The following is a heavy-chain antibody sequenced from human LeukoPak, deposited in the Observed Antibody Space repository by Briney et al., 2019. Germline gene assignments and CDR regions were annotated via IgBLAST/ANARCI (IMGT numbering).Heavy chain of an antibody. CDR3: ARGGDYEGTYYMDV. CDR1: GFSFTSYA. J-gene: IGHJ6*03. CDR2: IYSGGST. Sequence: GGSLRLSCATSGFSFTSYAFHRVRQAPGKGLEWVSVIYSGGSTYYADSVKGRFTISRDNSKNTLYLQMNSLRAEDTAVYYCARGGDYEGTYYMDVWGKGTTVTISS. D-gene: IGHD4-17*01. V-gene: IGHV3-53*01.